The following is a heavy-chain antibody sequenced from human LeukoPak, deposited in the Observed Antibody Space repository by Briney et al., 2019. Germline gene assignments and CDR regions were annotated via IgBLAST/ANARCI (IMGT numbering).Heavy chain of an antibody. CDR3: ARDTLVSGSYPDAFDI. CDR1: GFTFSNYW. CDR2: INSDGINT. D-gene: IGHD3-16*02. V-gene: IGHV3-74*01. J-gene: IGHJ3*02. Sequence: PGGSLRLSCAASGFTFSNYWMHWVRQAPGKGLVWVSRINSDGINTSYADSVKGRFTISRDNAKNTLNLQMNSLRAEDTAVYYCARDTLVSGSYPDAFDIWGQGTMVTVSS.